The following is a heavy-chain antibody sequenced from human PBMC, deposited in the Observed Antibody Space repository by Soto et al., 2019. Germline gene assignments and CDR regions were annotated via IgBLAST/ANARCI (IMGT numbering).Heavy chain of an antibody. J-gene: IGHJ6*02. CDR2: INAGNGNT. V-gene: IGHV1-3*01. D-gene: IGHD3-16*01. Sequence: GASVKVSCKASGGYYRSYTITWVRQAPGQRLEWMGWINAGNGNTKYSQKFQGRVTITRDTSASTAYMELSSLRSEDTAVYYCARDLAMDVWGQGTTVTVSS. CDR3: ARDLAMDV. CDR1: GGYYRSYT.